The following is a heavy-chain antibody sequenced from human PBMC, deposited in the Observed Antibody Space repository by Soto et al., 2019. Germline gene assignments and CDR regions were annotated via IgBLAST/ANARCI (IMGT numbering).Heavy chain of an antibody. Sequence: GVFKQVSWKGSDYSFTSYWIGRVRQMPGKGLECMGIIYPGDSDTRYSPSFQGQVTISADKSISTAYLQWSSLKASDTAMYYCAGGGVRGVITRTRDYYGMDVWGQGTTVTVSS. CDR3: AGGGVRGVITRTRDYYGMDV. J-gene: IGHJ6*02. CDR2: IYPGDSDT. D-gene: IGHD3-10*01. V-gene: IGHV5-51*01. CDR1: DYSFTSYW.